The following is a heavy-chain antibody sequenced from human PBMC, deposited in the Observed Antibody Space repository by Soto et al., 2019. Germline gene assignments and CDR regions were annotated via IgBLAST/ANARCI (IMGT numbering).Heavy chain of an antibody. D-gene: IGHD1-26*01. CDR3: ARGGRYSGSYYYYYYGMDV. Sequence: KASETLSLTCAVYGGSFSGYYWSWIRQPPGKGLEWFGEINHSGSTNYNPSLKSRVTISVDTSKDQFSLKLSSVTAADTAVYYCARGGRYSGSYYYYYYGMDVWGQGTTVTVSS. CDR2: INHSGST. J-gene: IGHJ6*02. V-gene: IGHV4-34*01. CDR1: GGSFSGYY.